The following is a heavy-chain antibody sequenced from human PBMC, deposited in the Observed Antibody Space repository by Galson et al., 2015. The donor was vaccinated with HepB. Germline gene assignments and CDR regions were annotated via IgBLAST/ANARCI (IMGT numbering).Heavy chain of an antibody. V-gene: IGHV1-3*01. D-gene: IGHD2-2*02. Sequence: SVKVSCKASAYTFTNYAMHWVRQAPGQGLEWMGWVIPGNGDTKYSQTFQGRVTFARDTSANTAYMELSSLRSEDTAVYYCAREGNYYTLDCWGQGTLVTVSS. CDR3: AREGNYYTLDC. CDR2: VIPGNGDT. J-gene: IGHJ4*02. CDR1: AYTFTNYA.